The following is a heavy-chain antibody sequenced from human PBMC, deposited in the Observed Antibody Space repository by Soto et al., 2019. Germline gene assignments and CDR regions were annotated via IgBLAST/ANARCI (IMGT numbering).Heavy chain of an antibody. J-gene: IGHJ3*02. V-gene: IGHV5-51*01. CDR3: ARSRVSTPRLEDPFDI. Sequence: PGESLKISCKGSGYSFPTYWLAWVRQTPGRGLEYMGIIYPGDSDSRYSPAFQGQVTISAYKSINTAYLQWTSLKASDTAIHYCARSRVSTPRLEDPFDIWGQGTMVTVSS. CDR2: IYPGDSDS. CDR1: GYSFPTYW. D-gene: IGHD5-12*01.